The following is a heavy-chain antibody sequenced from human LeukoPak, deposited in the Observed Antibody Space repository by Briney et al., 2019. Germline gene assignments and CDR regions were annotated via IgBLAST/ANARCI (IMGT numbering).Heavy chain of an antibody. Sequence: GGSLRLSCAASGFSFSGCGMHWVRQAPGKGLDWVAFIWYDGRDKYYADSVNGQFTISRDNSKNTLYLQMNSLRPEDTAVYYCAKDPYSYGSYFDYWGQGTVVTVSS. CDR3: AKDPYSYGSYFDY. V-gene: IGHV3-30*02. CDR1: GFSFSGCG. D-gene: IGHD5-18*01. J-gene: IGHJ4*02. CDR2: IWYDGRDK.